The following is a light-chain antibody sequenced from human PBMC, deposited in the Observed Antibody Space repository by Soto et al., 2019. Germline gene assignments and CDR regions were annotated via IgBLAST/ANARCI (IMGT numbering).Light chain of an antibody. CDR2: SNN. V-gene: IGLV1-44*01. CDR1: SSKIGSST. Sequence: QSVLTQPPSGSGTPGQRVTISFSGSSSKIGSSTVNWYQQLPGTAPKLLIYSNNQRPSGVPDRFSGSKSGTSASLAISGLQSEDEADYYCAAWDDSLNGYVIGTGTKVTVL. CDR3: AAWDDSLNGYV. J-gene: IGLJ1*01.